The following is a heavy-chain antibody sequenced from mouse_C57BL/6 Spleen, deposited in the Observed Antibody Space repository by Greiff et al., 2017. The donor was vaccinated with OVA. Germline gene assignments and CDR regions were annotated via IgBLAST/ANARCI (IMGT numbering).Heavy chain of an antibody. CDR1: GYTFTSYW. CDR3: ARSSTTVPLDY. CDR2: IYPGSGST. J-gene: IGHJ2*01. D-gene: IGHD1-1*01. Sequence: QVQLQQPGAELVKPGASVKMSCKASGYTFTSYWITWVTQRPGQGLEWIGDIYPGSGSTNYNEKFKSKATLTVDTSSSTAYMPLSLLTSEDAAVYYCARSSTTVPLDYWGQGTTLTVSS. V-gene: IGHV1-55*01.